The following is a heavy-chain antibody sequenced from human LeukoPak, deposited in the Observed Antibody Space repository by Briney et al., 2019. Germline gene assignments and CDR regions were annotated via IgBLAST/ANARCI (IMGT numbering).Heavy chain of an antibody. J-gene: IGHJ6*02. D-gene: IGHD6-13*01. Sequence: GASVKVSCKASGYTFTSYGISWVRQAPGQGLEWMGWISAYNGNTNYAQKLQGRVTMTTDTSTSTAYMELRSLRSDDTAVYYCARDETDQASIAAAEDYYYGMDVWGQGTTVTVSS. V-gene: IGHV1-18*01. CDR2: ISAYNGNT. CDR1: GYTFTSYG. CDR3: ARDETDQASIAAAEDYYYGMDV.